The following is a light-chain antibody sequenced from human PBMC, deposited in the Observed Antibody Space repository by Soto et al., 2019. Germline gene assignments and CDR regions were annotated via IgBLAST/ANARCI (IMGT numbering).Light chain of an antibody. V-gene: IGLV2-8*01. J-gene: IGLJ1*01. CDR1: NSDVGGYNY. CDR3: RSYAGFNWSV. Sequence: QSVLTQPPSASGSPGQSVTISCTGTNSDVGGYNYVSWYQQYPSKAPKLIIYEVNERPSGVPDRFSGSKSGNTASLTVSGLQTAYVADYYCRSYAGFNWSVFGTGTMVTVL. CDR2: EVN.